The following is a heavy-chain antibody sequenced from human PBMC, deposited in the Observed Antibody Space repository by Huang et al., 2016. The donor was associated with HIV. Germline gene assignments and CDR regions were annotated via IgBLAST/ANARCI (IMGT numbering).Heavy chain of an antibody. CDR2: ISSSSTFM. CDR3: ARAPLVRGLIYYFDY. CDR1: GFTFSNYN. D-gene: IGHD6-13*01. J-gene: IGHJ4*02. Sequence: EVQLVESGGGLVKPGGSLRLSCAASGFTFSNYNINWVRQAPGKGREWGSSISSSSTFMSYADSVKGRFTSSRDNAKNSLYLQMNSLRAEDTAIYYCARAPLVRGLIYYFDYWGQGILVTVSS. V-gene: IGHV3-21*02.